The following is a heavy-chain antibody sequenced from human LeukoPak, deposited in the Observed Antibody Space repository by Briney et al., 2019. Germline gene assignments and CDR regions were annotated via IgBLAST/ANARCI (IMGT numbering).Heavy chain of an antibody. CDR2: IWYDGSNK. Sequence: PGRSLRLSCAASGVTFSSYGMHWVRQAPGKGLEWVAVIWYDGSNKYYADSVKGRFTISRDNSKNTLYLQMNSLRAEDTAVYYCARDRDSSSWSNWFDPWGQGTLVTVSS. V-gene: IGHV3-33*01. D-gene: IGHD6-13*01. CDR1: GVTFSSYG. CDR3: ARDRDSSSWSNWFDP. J-gene: IGHJ5*02.